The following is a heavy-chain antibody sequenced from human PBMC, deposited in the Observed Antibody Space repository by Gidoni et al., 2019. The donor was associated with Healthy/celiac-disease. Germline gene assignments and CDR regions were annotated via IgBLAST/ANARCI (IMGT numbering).Heavy chain of an antibody. CDR2: IYYSGST. CDR1: GGSLSSSSYY. D-gene: IGHD4-4*01. CDR3: ARHSTYGNWFDP. J-gene: IGHJ5*02. V-gene: IGHV4-39*01. Sequence: QLQLHEPAPGPVKPSETRALTCTVSGGSLSSSSYYWGWIRQPPGKGLEWIGSIYYSGSTYYDPSLKSRVTISVDTSKNQFSLRLSSAAAADTAVYDCARHSTYGNWFDPWGQGTLVTVSS.